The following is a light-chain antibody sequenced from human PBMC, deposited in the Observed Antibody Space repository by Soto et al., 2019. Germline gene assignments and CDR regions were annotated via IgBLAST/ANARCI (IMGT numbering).Light chain of an antibody. CDR3: CSFAGSDTYV. V-gene: IGLV2-11*01. CDR2: HVN. J-gene: IGLJ1*01. CDR1: SSNVGGYDY. Sequence: QSALTQPRSVSGSPGQSVTISCTGTSSNVGGYDYVSWYQQHPGKAPKLMIFHVNKRPSGVPDRFSASKSGNTASLTISGLRSEDEADYYCCSFAGSDTYVFATGTKLTVL.